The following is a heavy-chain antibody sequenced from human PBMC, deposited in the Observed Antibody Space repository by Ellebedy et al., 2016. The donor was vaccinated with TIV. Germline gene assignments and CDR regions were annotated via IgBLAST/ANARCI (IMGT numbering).Heavy chain of an antibody. D-gene: IGHD4-17*01. J-gene: IGHJ4*02. CDR3: AKDRDDAGDFVFDS. CDR1: GFTFSNYV. V-gene: IGHV3-23*01. Sequence: GESLKISXTASGFTFSNYVMSWVRQAPGKGLKWVSGISRTDDSTYYADSVKDRFTISGDDPKSTLYLQMNNLRAEDTAVYYCAKDRDDAGDFVFDSWGQGTLVTVSS. CDR2: ISRTDDST.